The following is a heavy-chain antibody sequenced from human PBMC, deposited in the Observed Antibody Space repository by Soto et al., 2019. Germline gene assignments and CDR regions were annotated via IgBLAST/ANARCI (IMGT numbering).Heavy chain of an antibody. D-gene: IGHD4-17*01. CDR2: VSPSGENT. CDR3: AKTGFGDYDY. V-gene: IGHV3-23*01. J-gene: IGHJ4*02. Sequence: GGSMRLSCAASGFTFNSYGRSWVRQAPGKGLEWVAVVSPSGENTNYADSVKGRFTISRDNSNNTVNLQMNSLRAEDTAIYFCAKTGFGDYDYWGPGALVTVSS. CDR1: GFTFNSYG.